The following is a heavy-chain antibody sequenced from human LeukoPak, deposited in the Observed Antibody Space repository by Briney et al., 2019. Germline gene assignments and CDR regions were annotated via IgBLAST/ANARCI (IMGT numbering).Heavy chain of an antibody. J-gene: IGHJ4*02. CDR3: ARADIYSSGWYRY. Sequence: GGSLRLSCAASGFTFSSYAMHWVRQAPGKGLEWVAVISYDGSNKYYADSVKGRFTISRDNAKNSLYLQMNSLRAEDTAVYYCARADIYSSGWYRYWGQGTLVTVSS. D-gene: IGHD6-19*01. CDR2: ISYDGSNK. V-gene: IGHV3-30*04. CDR1: GFTFSSYA.